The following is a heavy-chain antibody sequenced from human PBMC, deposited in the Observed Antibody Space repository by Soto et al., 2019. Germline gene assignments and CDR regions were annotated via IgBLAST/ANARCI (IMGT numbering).Heavy chain of an antibody. D-gene: IGHD3-10*01. CDR3: ARYYYGSGSSLSAFDY. J-gene: IGHJ4*02. CDR1: GGSISTYY. V-gene: IGHV4-59*12. CDR2: IYSSGNT. Sequence: TLSLTCTVSGGSISTYYWSWIRQPPGKGLEWIGYIYSSGNTNSNPSLKSRVTILVDTSKNQFSLKLNSVTAADTAVYYCARYYYGSGSSLSAFDYWGQGTLVTVSS.